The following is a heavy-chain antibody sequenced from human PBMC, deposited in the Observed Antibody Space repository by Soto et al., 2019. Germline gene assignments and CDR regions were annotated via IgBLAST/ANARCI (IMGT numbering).Heavy chain of an antibody. J-gene: IGHJ5*02. CDR2: FYFRGSA. V-gene: IGHV4-31*11. CDR1: AHSFSRRVHY. CDR3: AISSGYADWFDP. Sequence: SATLSLTCALSAHSFSRRVHYWQWIRQRTGKGLEWIGDFYFRGSAYYNPSLKSRVTISVDTSKNQCSLKLRSVTAADTAVYYCAISSGYADWFDPWGQGTMVTVSS. D-gene: IGHD3-22*01.